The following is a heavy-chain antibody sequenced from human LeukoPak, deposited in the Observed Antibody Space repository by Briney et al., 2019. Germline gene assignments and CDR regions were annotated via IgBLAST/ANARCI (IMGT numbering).Heavy chain of an antibody. CDR2: IDGDGSST. J-gene: IGHJ6*02. Sequence: GGSLRLSCAASGVTFSRYWMHWVRQAPGKGLVWVSRIDGDGSSTSYAASVKGRFTISRDNAKNTLYLQMNGLRAEDTAVYYCARPGYSTYGMDVWGQGTTVTVSS. CDR1: GVTFSRYW. V-gene: IGHV3-74*01. CDR3: ARPGYSTYGMDV. D-gene: IGHD6-13*01.